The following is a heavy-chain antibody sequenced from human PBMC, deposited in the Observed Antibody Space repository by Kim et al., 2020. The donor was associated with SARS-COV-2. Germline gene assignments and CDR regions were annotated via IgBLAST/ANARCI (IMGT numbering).Heavy chain of an antibody. Sequence: ASVKVSCKASGYTFTSYGISWVRQAPGQGLEWMGWISAYNGNTNYAQKLQGRVTMTTDTSTSTAYMELRSLRSDDTAVYYCARDFIRDGSGWYVLPSSAVTAVMSYNTRGGMDVWGQGTTVTVSS. J-gene: IGHJ6*02. CDR2: ISAYNGNT. V-gene: IGHV1-18*01. CDR3: ARDFIRDGSGWYVLPSSAVTAVMSYNTRGGMDV. D-gene: IGHD6-19*01. CDR1: GYTFTSYG.